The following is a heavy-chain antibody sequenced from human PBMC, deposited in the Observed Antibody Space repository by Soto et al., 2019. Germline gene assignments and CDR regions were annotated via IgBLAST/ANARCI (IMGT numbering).Heavy chain of an antibody. CDR1: GGSVSSGSYY. V-gene: IGHV4-61*01. CDR2: IYYSGST. D-gene: IGHD1-1*01. J-gene: IGHJ4*02. Sequence: PSETLSLTCTVSGGSVSSGSYYWSWIRQPPGKGLEWIGYIYYSGSTNYNPSLKSRVTISVDTSKNQFSLKLSSVTAADTAVYYCARDRLESTRDYFDYWGQGTLVTVSS. CDR3: ARDRLESTRDYFDY.